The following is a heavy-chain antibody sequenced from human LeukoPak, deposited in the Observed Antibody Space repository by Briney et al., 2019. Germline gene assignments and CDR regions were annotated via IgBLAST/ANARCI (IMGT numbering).Heavy chain of an antibody. CDR3: ARETRTGGADQRPWWFDP. V-gene: IGHV3-48*03. CDR2: IGTSGSTT. CDR1: GFTFSSYE. Sequence: PGGPLRLSCAASGFTFSSYEMNWVRQAPGKGLEWVSYIGTSGSTTHYADSVKGRFTTTRDNAKNSLYLQMNSLRADDTAVYFCARETRTGGADQRPWWFDPWGQGTLVTVSS. J-gene: IGHJ5*02. D-gene: IGHD2-2*01.